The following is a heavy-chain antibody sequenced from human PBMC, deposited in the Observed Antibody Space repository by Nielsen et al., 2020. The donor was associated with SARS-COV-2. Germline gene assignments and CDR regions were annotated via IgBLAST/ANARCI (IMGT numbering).Heavy chain of an antibody. CDR2: ISYDGSNK. CDR3: AKDWRDYDFWSGYYIFSNLPDY. D-gene: IGHD3-3*01. J-gene: IGHJ4*02. Sequence: GESLKISCAASGFTFSSYGMHWVRQAPGKGLEWVAVISYDGSNKYYADSVKGRFTISRDNSKNTLYLQMNSLRAEDTAVYYCAKDWRDYDFWSGYYIFSNLPDYWGQGTLVTVSS. CDR1: GFTFSSYG. V-gene: IGHV3-30*18.